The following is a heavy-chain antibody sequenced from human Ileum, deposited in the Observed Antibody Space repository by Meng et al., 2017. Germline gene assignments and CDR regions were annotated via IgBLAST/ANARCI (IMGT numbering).Heavy chain of an antibody. D-gene: IGHD3-22*01. CDR1: GASISSGDYY. CDR2: IYYSGST. V-gene: IGHV4-30-4*01. CDR3: ARDRDSSGYYPY. J-gene: IGHJ4*02. Sequence: QVQLQESGPGLVKPSQTLSLICTVSGASISSGDYYWSWIRQPPGKGLEWIGYIYYSGSTYYNPSLKSRLTISVDTSKNQFSLKLSSVTAADTAVYYCARDRDSSGYYPYWGQGTLVTVSS.